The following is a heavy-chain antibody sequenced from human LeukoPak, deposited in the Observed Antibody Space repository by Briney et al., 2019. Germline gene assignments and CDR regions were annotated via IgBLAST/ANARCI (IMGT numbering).Heavy chain of an antibody. D-gene: IGHD3-10*01. V-gene: IGHV1-69*13. CDR3: ARDSGDYYGSGSYYTHFDY. J-gene: IGHJ4*02. Sequence: SVKVSCKASGGTFSSYAISWVRQAPGQGLEWMGGIIPIFGTANYAQKFQGRVTITADESTSTAYMELSSLRSEDTAVYYCARDSGDYYGSGSYYTHFDYWGQGTLVTVSS. CDR2: IIPIFGTA. CDR1: GGTFSSYA.